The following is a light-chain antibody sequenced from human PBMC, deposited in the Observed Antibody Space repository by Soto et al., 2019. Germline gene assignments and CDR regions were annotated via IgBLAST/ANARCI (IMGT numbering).Light chain of an antibody. V-gene: IGLV2-11*01. Sequence: QSALTQPRSVSGSPEQSVTISCTGTSSDVGGYNYVSWYQRHPGKAPKLMIYDVTKRPSGVPDRFSGSKSGNTASLTISGLQAEDEADYYCCSYAGSFWVFGGGTKLTVL. CDR2: DVT. J-gene: IGLJ3*02. CDR1: SSDVGGYNY. CDR3: CSYAGSFWV.